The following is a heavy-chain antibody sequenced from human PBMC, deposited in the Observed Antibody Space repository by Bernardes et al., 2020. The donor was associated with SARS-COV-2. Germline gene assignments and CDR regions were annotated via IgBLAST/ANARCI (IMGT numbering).Heavy chain of an antibody. Sequence: ASVKVSCKASGYTFANHGITWVRQAPGQGLEWMGWISTYNGDTKFAQKVQGRVTMTIDTSTSIAYMELRSLRSDDTAVYYCARDPSNNGWYGDSWGQGTLVTDSS. CDR3: ARDPSNNGWYGDS. CDR2: ISTYNGDT. J-gene: IGHJ4*02. V-gene: IGHV1-18*04. CDR1: GYTFANHG. D-gene: IGHD6-19*01.